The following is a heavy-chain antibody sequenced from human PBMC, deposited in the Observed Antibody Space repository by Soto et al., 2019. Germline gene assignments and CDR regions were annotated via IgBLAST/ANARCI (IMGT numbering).Heavy chain of an antibody. D-gene: IGHD6-19*01. V-gene: IGHV4-39*01. CDR3: ARHEGMEQWLVLEVDY. J-gene: IGHJ4*02. CDR2: IYYSGST. CDR1: GGSISSSSYY. Sequence: SETLSLTCTVSGGSISSSSYYWGWIRQPPGKGLEWIGSIYYSGSTYYNPSLKSRVTISVDTSKNQFSLKLSSVTAADTAVYYCARHEGMEQWLVLEVDYWGQGTLVTVSS.